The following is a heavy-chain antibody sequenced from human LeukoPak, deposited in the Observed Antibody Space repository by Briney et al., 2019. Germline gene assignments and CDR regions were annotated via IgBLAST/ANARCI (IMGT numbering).Heavy chain of an antibody. J-gene: IGHJ4*02. CDR2: ISSSSSTI. V-gene: IGHV3-48*01. D-gene: IGHD6-19*01. CDR1: GGSISSSS. CDR3: ARWSIAVATQRAAHDY. Sequence: ETLSLTCTVSGGSISSSSYYWAWIRQAPGKGLEWVSYISSSSSTIYYADSVEGRFTISRDNAKNSLYLQMNSLRAEDTAVYYCARWSIAVATQRAAHDYWGQGTLVTVSS.